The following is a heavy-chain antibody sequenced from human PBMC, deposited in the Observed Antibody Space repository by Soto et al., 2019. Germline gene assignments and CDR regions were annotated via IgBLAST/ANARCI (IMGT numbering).Heavy chain of an antibody. CDR1: GYTFTSYG. CDR3: ARDVRVGCCSGGSCYGDFDY. CDR2: ISAYNGNT. Sequence: ASVKVSCKASGYTFTSYGISWVRQAPGQGLEWMGWISAYNGNTNYAQKLQGRVTMTTDTSTSTAYMELRSLRSDDTAVYYCARDVRVGCCSGGSCYGDFDYWGQGTLVTVSS. J-gene: IGHJ4*02. V-gene: IGHV1-18*01. D-gene: IGHD2-15*01.